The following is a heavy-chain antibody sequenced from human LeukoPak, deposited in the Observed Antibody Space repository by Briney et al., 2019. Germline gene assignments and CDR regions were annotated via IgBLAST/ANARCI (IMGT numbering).Heavy chain of an antibody. CDR1: GGSISSSSYY. Sequence: SETLSLTCTVSGGSISSSSYYWGWIRQPPGKGLEWIGSIYYSGSTYYNPSLKSRVTISVDTSKNQFPLKLSSVTAADSAVYYCARVLVVVAVPYFDYWGQGTLVTVSS. D-gene: IGHD2-15*01. V-gene: IGHV4-39*06. J-gene: IGHJ4*02. CDR2: IYYSGST. CDR3: ARVLVVVAVPYFDY.